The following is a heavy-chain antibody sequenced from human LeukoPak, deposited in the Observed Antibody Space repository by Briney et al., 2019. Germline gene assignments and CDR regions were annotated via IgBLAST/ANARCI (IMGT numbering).Heavy chain of an antibody. CDR2: ISSSSSYI. V-gene: IGHV3-11*06. CDR3: ARGIVVVPAAIVPDY. D-gene: IGHD2-2*01. CDR1: GFTFSDYY. Sequence: PGGSLRPSCAASGFTFSDYYMSWIRQAPGKGLEWVSSISSSSSYIYYADSVKGRFTISRDNAKNSLYLQMNSLRAEDTAVYYCARGIVVVPAAIVPDYWGQGTLVTVPS. J-gene: IGHJ4*02.